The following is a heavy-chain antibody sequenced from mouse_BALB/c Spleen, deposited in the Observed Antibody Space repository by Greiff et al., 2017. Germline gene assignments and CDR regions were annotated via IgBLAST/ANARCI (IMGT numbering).Heavy chain of an antibody. V-gene: IGHV5-6-2*01. D-gene: IGHD2-10*01. Sequence: EVHLVESGGGLVKLGGSLKLSCAASGFTFSSYYMSWVRQTPEKRLELVAAINSNGGSTYYPDTVKGRFTISRDNAKNTLYLQMSSLKSEDTALYYCASSYYGNYEAMDYWGQGTSVTVSS. CDR2: INSNGGST. CDR3: ASSYYGNYEAMDY. CDR1: GFTFSSYY. J-gene: IGHJ4*01.